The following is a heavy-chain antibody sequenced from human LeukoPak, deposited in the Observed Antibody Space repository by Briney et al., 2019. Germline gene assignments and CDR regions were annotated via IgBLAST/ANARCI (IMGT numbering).Heavy chain of an antibody. CDR2: ISSSSSTI. J-gene: IGHJ4*02. D-gene: IGHD6-19*01. CDR3: ARRLAYSSGWYDDPFDY. CDR1: GFTFSSYS. V-gene: IGHV3-48*04. Sequence: GGSLRLSCAASGFTFSSYSMNWVRQAPGKGLEWVSYISSSSSTIYYADSVKGRFTISRDNAKSSVYLQMSSLSAEDTAVYYCARRLAYSSGWYDDPFDYWGQGTLVTVSS.